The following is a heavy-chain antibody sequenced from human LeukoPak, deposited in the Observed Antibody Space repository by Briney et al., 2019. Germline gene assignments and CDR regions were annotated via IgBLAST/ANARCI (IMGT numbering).Heavy chain of an antibody. CDR2: ISTDGNIE. J-gene: IGHJ1*01. Sequence: PGRSLRLSCAASGFSFSSYDMHWVRQAPGKGLEWVAVISTDGNIEYYADSVKGRFTISRDNSRNTLYLQMNSLRAEDTGVYYCARAPSEIGGYYPEYFRHWGQGTLVTVSS. CDR3: ARAPSEIGGYYPEYFRH. D-gene: IGHD3-22*01. CDR1: GFSFSSYD. V-gene: IGHV3-30*04.